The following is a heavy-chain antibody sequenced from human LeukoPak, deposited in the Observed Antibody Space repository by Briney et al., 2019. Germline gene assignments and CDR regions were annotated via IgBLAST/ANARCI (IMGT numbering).Heavy chain of an antibody. CDR2: IYYSGST. D-gene: IGHD1-26*01. CDR3: ARGGRFQTGDYYYYYYMDV. J-gene: IGHJ6*03. Sequence: SETLSLTCTVSGGSIISYYWSWIRQPPGKGLEWIGYIYYSGSTNYNPSLKSRVTISVDTSKNQFSLKLSSVTAADTAVYYCARGGRFQTGDYYYYYYMDVWGKGTTVTVSS. CDR1: GGSIISYY. V-gene: IGHV4-59*01.